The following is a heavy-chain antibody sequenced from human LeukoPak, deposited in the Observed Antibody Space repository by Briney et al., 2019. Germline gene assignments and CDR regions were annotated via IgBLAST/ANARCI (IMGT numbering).Heavy chain of an antibody. J-gene: IGHJ6*03. CDR3: ARDPGYSGYPRYYYYYYMDV. V-gene: IGHV3-30*03. D-gene: IGHD5-12*01. Sequence: PGRSLRLSCAASGFTFTSYDMHWVRQAPGKGLEWVAVISYDGSNKYYADSVKGRFTISRDNSKNTLYLQMNSLRAEDTAVYYCARDPGYSGYPRYYYYYYMDVWGKGTTVTISS. CDR2: ISYDGSNK. CDR1: GFTFTSYD.